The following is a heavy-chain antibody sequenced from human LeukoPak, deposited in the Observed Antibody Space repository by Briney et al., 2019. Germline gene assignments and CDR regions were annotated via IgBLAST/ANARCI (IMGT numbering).Heavy chain of an antibody. D-gene: IGHD1-26*01. V-gene: IGHV4-59*07. Sequence: SDTLSLTCTVSGGSISSYYWSWIRQPPGKGLEWIGYIYYSGSTNYNPSLKSRVTISVDTSKNQFSLKLSSVTAADTAVYYCARVESYLFDYWGQGTLVTVSS. CDR1: GGSISSYY. J-gene: IGHJ4*02. CDR3: ARVESYLFDY. CDR2: IYYSGST.